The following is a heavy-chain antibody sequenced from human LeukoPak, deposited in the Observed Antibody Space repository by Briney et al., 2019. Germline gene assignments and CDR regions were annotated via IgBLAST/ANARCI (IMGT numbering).Heavy chain of an antibody. J-gene: IGHJ4*01. CDR3: ASPSKWELSDLGC. V-gene: IGHV4-39*01. CDR1: GGSSSSNTYY. Sequence: PSETLSLTCTVSGGSSSSNTYYWAWIRQPPGKGLEWIGSIYHTGTTYYNPSLKSRVTISVDTSSNRFSLQLRSVTAADTATYYCASPSKWELSDLGCWGRGTLVTVSS. CDR2: IYHTGTT. D-gene: IGHD1-26*01.